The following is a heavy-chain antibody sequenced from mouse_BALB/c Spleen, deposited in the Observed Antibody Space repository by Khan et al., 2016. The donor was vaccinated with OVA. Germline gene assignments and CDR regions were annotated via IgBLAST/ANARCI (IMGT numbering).Heavy chain of an antibody. D-gene: IGHD2-14*01. CDR3: VRDGAYHRNDGWFAY. CDR2: INPSNGYT. Sequence: VQLQQSGAELARPGASVKMSCKASGYTFTSYTIHWIKKRPGPGLEWIGYINPSNGYTNYNQKFKDKATLTTDKSSTTAYLQRSSLTSDDSAVYNCVRDGAYHRNDGWFAYWGQGTLVTVSA. V-gene: IGHV1-4*01. CDR1: GYTFTSYT. J-gene: IGHJ3*01.